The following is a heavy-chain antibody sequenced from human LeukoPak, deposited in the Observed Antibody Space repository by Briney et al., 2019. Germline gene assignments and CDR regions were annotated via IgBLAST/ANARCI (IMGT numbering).Heavy chain of an antibody. D-gene: IGHD2-15*01. J-gene: IGHJ5*02. CDR1: GFTVRSNY. V-gene: IGHV3-66*04. CDR2: IYSGGST. CDR3: ARQRLQGWFDP. Sequence: GGSLRLSCAASGFTVRSNYMSWVRRAPGKGLECVSVIYSGGSTFYADSVKGRFTVSRDNSKNTLYLQMNSLRAEDTAVYYCARQRLQGWFDPWGQGTLVTVSS.